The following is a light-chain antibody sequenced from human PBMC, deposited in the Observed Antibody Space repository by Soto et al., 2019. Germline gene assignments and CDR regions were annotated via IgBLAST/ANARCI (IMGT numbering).Light chain of an antibody. CDR3: LQNNRYPWT. Sequence: DIQMTQSPSAMSASVGDRVTITCRASQDISDFLAWFQQKPGEVPKRLIYAASSLESGVPSRFSGSGSGTEFTLTISSLQPEDFETYYCLQNNRYPWTFGQGTKLDIK. CDR1: QDISDF. CDR2: AAS. J-gene: IGKJ1*01. V-gene: IGKV1-17*03.